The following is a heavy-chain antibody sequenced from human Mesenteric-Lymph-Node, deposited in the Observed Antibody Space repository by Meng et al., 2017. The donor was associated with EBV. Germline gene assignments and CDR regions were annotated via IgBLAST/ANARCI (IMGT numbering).Heavy chain of an antibody. V-gene: IGHV4-61*08. CDR3: ARQYYYDPNWYFDP. J-gene: IGHJ5*02. D-gene: IGHD3-22*01. CDR1: GGSLNSGGYY. Sequence: HVQRPVPAMVLFSAPLSLPCTGSGGSLNSGGYYWSWIRQPPGKGLEWIGYIHYSVGTNYNVSLKNRVTIALDTSNNQFSLKLHSVTAADTAVYYCARQYYYDPNWYFDPWGQGTLVTVSS. CDR2: IHYSVGT.